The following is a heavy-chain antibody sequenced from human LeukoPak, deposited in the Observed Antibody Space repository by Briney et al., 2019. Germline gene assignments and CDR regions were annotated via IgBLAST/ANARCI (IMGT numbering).Heavy chain of an antibody. J-gene: IGHJ6*02. CDR1: GGSISSHSYS. CDR3: ARDYSGSYPSLYGMDV. V-gene: IGHV4-39*07. CDR2: IYYSGST. D-gene: IGHD1-26*01. Sequence: SETLSLTCTVSGGSISSHSYSWGWIRQPPGKGLEWIGSIYYSGSTYYNPSLKSRVTISVDTSKNQFSLKLSSVTAADTAVYYCARDYSGSYPSLYGMDVWGQGTTVTVSS.